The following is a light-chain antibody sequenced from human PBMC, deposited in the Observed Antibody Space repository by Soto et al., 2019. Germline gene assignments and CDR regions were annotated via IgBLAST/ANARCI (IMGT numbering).Light chain of an antibody. V-gene: IGKV3-20*01. Sequence: EIVLTQSPGALSLSPGERAILSCRASQSVSSSSLAWYQQKPGQAPRLLIYSASSRATGIPDRFSGSGAGTDFTLTISRLEPEDFAVYYCQNFGGSPDTFGQGTKVEIK. J-gene: IGKJ2*01. CDR3: QNFGGSPDT. CDR1: QSVSSSS. CDR2: SAS.